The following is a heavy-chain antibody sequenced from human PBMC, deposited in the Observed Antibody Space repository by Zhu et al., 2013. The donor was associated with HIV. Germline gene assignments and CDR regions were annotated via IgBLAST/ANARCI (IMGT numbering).Heavy chain of an antibody. V-gene: IGHV1-46*01. Sequence: VQLEQSGVEVKNPGASVKISCRASGYIFTTYYIHWVRQAPGQGFVWMGVVNPDGGNANYTQRFQGRVTMTSDVSRDTVFLEVRNLKFEDTATYYCARGDGNHYYKYYMDVWGKGTTVAVSS. CDR2: VNPDGGNA. CDR1: GYIFTTYY. J-gene: IGHJ6*03. D-gene: IGHD3-10*01. CDR3: ARGDGNHYYKYYMDV.